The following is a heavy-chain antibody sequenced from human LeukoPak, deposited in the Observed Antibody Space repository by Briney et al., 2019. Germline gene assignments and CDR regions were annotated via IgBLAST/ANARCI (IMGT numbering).Heavy chain of an antibody. CDR1: GYTFTSYG. CDR3: AWYYYGSGSYYDWFDP. J-gene: IGHJ5*02. D-gene: IGHD3-10*01. CDR2: ISAYNGNT. V-gene: IGHV1-18*01. Sequence: ASVKVSCKASGYTFTSYGISWVRQAPGQGLEWMGWISAYNGNTNYAQKFQGRVTITRDTSASTAYMELSSLRSEDTAVYYCAWYYYGSGSYYDWFDPWGQGTLVTVSS.